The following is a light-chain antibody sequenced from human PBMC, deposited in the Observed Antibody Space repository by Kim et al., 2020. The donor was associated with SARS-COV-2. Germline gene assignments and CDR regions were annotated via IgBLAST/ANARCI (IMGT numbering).Light chain of an antibody. CDR2: GNS. V-gene: IGLV1-40*01. J-gene: IGLJ2*01. Sequence: SVLTQPPSVSGAPGQRVTISCTGSSYNIGAGYDVHWYQQLPGTAPKLLIYGNSNRPSGVPDRFSGSKSGTSASLAITGLQAEDEADYYCSSYAGSNNLVFGGGTQLTVL. CDR1: SYNIGAGYD. CDR3: SSYAGSNNLV.